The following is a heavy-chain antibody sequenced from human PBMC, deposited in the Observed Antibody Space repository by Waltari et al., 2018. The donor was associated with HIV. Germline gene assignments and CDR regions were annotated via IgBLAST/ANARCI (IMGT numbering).Heavy chain of an antibody. V-gene: IGHV4-39*01. CDR3: ASEEY. CDR2: IYYSGST. Sequence: QLQLQESGPGLVKPSETLSPTCTVSGGSISSSSYYWGWISHPPGKGLEWIGSIYYSGSTYYNPSLKSRVTISVDTSKNQFSLKLSSVTAADTAVYYCASEEYWGQGTLVTVSS. CDR1: GGSISSSSYY. J-gene: IGHJ4*02.